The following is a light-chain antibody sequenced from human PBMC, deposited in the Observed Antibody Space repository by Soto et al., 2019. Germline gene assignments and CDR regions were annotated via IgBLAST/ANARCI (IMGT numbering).Light chain of an antibody. CDR1: KLGNKY. CDR3: QAWDSSTAV. V-gene: IGLV3-1*01. J-gene: IGLJ2*01. Sequence: SYGLTQPPSVSVSPGQTASITCSGDKLGNKYTCWYQQKPGQSPVLVIYQDSKRPSGIPERFSGSNSGNTATLTISGTQAIDEADYYCQAWDSSTAVFGGGTKLTVL. CDR2: QDS.